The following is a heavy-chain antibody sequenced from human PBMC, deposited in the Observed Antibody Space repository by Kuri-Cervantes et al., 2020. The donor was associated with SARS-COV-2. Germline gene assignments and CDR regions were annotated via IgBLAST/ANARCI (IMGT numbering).Heavy chain of an antibody. CDR2: IYYSGST. CDR1: SGSISSSSYY. J-gene: IGHJ6*02. V-gene: IGHV4-39*07. CDR3: ARGPSSGWYYYYGMDV. Sequence: SETLSLTCTVSSGSISSSSYYWGWIRQPPGKGLEWIGSIYYSGSTYYNPSLKSRVTISVDTSKNQFSLKLSSVTTADTAVYYCARGPSSGWYYYYGMDVWGQGTTVTVSS. D-gene: IGHD6-19*01.